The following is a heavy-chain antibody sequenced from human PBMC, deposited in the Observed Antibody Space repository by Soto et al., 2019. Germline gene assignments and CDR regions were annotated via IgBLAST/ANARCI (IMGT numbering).Heavy chain of an antibody. Sequence: QVQLVQSGAEVKKPGASVKVSCKTSGYTFTNFGISWVRQAPGQGLEWMGWISAYNGNTNYAQKLQGRVTMTTDTSTSTAYMELRSLRSDVTAVYYCARYRATINSFWFDPWGQGTLVTVSS. D-gene: IGHD5-12*01. CDR3: ARYRATINSFWFDP. J-gene: IGHJ5*02. V-gene: IGHV1-18*01. CDR2: ISAYNGNT. CDR1: GYTFTNFG.